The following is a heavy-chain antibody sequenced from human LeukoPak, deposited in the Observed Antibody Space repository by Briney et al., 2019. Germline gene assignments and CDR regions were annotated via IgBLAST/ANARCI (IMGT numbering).Heavy chain of an antibody. CDR2: IYYSGST. Sequence: SETLSLTCTVSGGSISSSSYYWGWIRQPPGKGLEWIGYIYYSGSTNYNPSLKSRVTISVDTSKNQFSLKLSSVTAADTAVYYCARAPYYYDSSGYYPYYYYGMDVWGQGTTVTVSS. J-gene: IGHJ6*02. V-gene: IGHV4-61*05. CDR3: ARAPYYYDSSGYYPYYYYGMDV. CDR1: GGSISSSSYY. D-gene: IGHD3-22*01.